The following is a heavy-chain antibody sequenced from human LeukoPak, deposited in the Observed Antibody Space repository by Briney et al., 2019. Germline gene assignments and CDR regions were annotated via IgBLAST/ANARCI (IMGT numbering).Heavy chain of an antibody. CDR3: AAQPCSVGRCYLDY. J-gene: IGHJ4*02. CDR2: ISRSGDST. Sequence: GGSLRLSCAASGFTFRYYAMSWVRQAPGKGLEWVSIISRSGDSTYYADSVKGRFTISRDDSKNTLYLQMNSLRAADTAVYYCAAQPCSVGRCYLDYWGQGTLVTVSS. D-gene: IGHD2-15*01. V-gene: IGHV3-23*01. CDR1: GFTFRYYA.